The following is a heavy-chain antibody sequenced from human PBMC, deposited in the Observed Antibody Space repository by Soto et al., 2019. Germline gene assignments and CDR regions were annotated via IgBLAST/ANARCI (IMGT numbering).Heavy chain of an antibody. J-gene: IGHJ4*02. CDR3: AKDAYTPIRTTAHDSGGLDH. D-gene: IGHD4-4*01. Sequence: QVQLVESGGGVVQPGRSRRLSVATPGFPFRFNDLHWAARPPGKGLEWVAIISRDGNNKDYGDSVKGRFTISRDNSKNTLYLQMNSLRGEDTAVYYCAKDAYTPIRTTAHDSGGLDHWGRGTLVTVSS. CDR1: GFPFRFND. V-gene: IGHV3-30*18. CDR2: ISRDGNNK.